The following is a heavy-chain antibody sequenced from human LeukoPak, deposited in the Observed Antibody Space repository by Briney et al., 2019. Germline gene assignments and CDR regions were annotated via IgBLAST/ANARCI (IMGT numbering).Heavy chain of an antibody. Sequence: GGSLRLSCAASGFTFSSYWMSWVRHAPGQGLVWVSRIKGDGISTNYADSVKGRFTISRDIAKNTLYLQMNSLRAEDTGVYYCAKDHYWSIDYWGRGTLVTVSS. J-gene: IGHJ4*02. CDR1: GFTFSSYW. CDR2: IKGDGIST. D-gene: IGHD3-3*01. CDR3: AKDHYWSIDY. V-gene: IGHV3-74*01.